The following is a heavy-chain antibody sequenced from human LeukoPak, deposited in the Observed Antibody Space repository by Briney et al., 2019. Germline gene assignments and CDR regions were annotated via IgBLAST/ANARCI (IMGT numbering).Heavy chain of an antibody. CDR1: GYTFTGYY. Sequence: ASVKVSCKASGYTFTGYYMHWVRQAPGQGLEWMGWINPNSGGTNYAQKFQGRVTMTRDTSISTAYMELSRLRSDDTAVYYCARDLRSSYYYDSSGHQMEYPSYYFDYWGQGTLVTVSS. D-gene: IGHD3-22*01. CDR3: ARDLRSSYYYDSSGHQMEYPSYYFDY. CDR2: INPNSGGT. V-gene: IGHV1-2*02. J-gene: IGHJ4*02.